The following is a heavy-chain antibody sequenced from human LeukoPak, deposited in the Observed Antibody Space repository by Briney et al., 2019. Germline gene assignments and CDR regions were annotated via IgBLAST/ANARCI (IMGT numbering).Heavy chain of an antibody. CDR3: ARALPNWGSGDY. J-gene: IGHJ4*02. V-gene: IGHV1-2*02. CDR2: INPNSGGT. Sequence: GASVKVSCKASGYTFTSYGISWVRQAPGQGLEWMGWINPNSGGTNYAQKFQGRVTMTRDTSISTAYMELSRLRSDDTAVYYCARALPNWGSGDYWGQGTLVTVSS. D-gene: IGHD7-27*01. CDR1: GYTFTSYG.